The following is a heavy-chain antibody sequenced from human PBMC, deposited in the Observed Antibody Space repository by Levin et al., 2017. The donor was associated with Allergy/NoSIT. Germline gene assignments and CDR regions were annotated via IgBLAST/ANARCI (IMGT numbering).Heavy chain of an antibody. CDR2: ISPYNGNT. CDR1: GYTFTFYG. Sequence: ASVKVSCKAAGYTFTFYGISWVRQAPGQGLEWMGWISPYNGNTNYAQKLQGRVTMTTDTSTSTAYMELRSLRSDDTAVYYCAREMAETAADTFDIWGQGTMVTVSS. V-gene: IGHV1-18*01. CDR3: AREMAETAADTFDI. J-gene: IGHJ3*02. D-gene: IGHD2-8*01.